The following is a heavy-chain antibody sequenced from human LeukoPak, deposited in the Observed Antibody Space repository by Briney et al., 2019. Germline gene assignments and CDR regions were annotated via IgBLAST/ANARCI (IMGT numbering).Heavy chain of an antibody. CDR3: AISQGSYYDTSGYLGGDY. CDR1: GYTFTNYG. D-gene: IGHD3-22*01. J-gene: IGHJ4*02. Sequence: ASVKVSCKASGYTFTNYGIFGVRQAPGQGLEWMGWISAYSGNTNYAQKLQGRVTMTTETSTSTAYMELESLRSDDTAVYYCAISQGSYYDTSGYLGGDYWGQGTLVTVSS. V-gene: IGHV1-18*01. CDR2: ISAYSGNT.